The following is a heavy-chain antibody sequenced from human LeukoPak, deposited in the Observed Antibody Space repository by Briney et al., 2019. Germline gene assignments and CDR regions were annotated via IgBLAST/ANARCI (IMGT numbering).Heavy chain of an antibody. J-gene: IGHJ6*03. CDR2: INPSGGST. V-gene: IGHV1-46*01. CDR3: ARWAPSGDRDYYYYYMDV. CDR1: GYTFTSYY. D-gene: IGHD2-21*02. Sequence: GASVKVSCKASGYTFTSYYMHWVRQAPGQGLEWMGIINPSGGSTSYAQKFQGRVTMTTDTSTTTAYMELRSLRSDDTAVYYCARWAPSGDRDYYYYYMDVWGKGTTVTVSS.